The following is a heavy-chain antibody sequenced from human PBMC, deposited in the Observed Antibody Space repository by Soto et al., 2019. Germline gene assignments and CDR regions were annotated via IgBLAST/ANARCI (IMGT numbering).Heavy chain of an antibody. CDR3: ARQISQGPIRNWFDP. CDR2: IYYSGST. V-gene: IGHV4-30-4*01. J-gene: IGHJ5*02. Sequence: PSETLSLTCTVSGGSISSGDYYWSWIRQPPGKGLEWIGYIYYSGSTYYNPSLKSRVTISVDTSKNQFSLKLSSVTAADTAVYYCARQISQGPIRNWFDPWGQGTLVTVSS. CDR1: GGSISSGDYY.